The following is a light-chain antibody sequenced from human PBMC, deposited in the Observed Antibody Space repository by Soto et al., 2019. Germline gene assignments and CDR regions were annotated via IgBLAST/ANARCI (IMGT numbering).Light chain of an antibody. CDR3: QHYNSYSEA. V-gene: IGKV1-39*01. J-gene: IGKJ1*01. CDR2: AAS. Sequence: DLQMTQSPSSLSASVGDRVTITCGASQSISSYLNWYQQKPGKAPKLLIYAASSLQSGVPSRFSGSGSGTDFTLTISSLQPDDFATYYCQHYNSYSEAFGQGTKVDIK. CDR1: QSISSY.